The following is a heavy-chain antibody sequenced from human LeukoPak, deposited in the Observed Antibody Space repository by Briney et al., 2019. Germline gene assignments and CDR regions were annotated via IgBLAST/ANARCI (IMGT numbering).Heavy chain of an antibody. CDR2: IYTSGST. J-gene: IGHJ6*03. CDR3: AREMREVVVATTVYYYYMDV. CDR1: GGSISSGSYY. D-gene: IGHD2-15*01. V-gene: IGHV4-61*02. Sequence: SETLSLTCTVSGGSISSGSYYWSWIRQPAGKGLEWIGRIYTSGSTNYNPSLKSRVTISVDTSKNQFSLKLSSATAADTAVYYCAREMREVVVATTVYYYYMDVWGKGTTVTVSS.